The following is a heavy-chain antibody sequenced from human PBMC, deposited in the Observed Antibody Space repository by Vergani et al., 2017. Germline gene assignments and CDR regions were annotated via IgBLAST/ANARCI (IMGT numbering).Heavy chain of an antibody. CDR2: IYYSGST. D-gene: IGHD5-24*01. Sequence: QVQLQESGPGLVKPSETLSLTCTVSGGSISSYYWSWIRQPPGKGLEWIGYIYYSGSTNYNPSLKSRVTISVDTSKNQFSLKLSSVTAADTAVYYCERDRDGYNDSYYDYGMDVWGQGTTVTVSS. CDR3: ERDRDGYNDSYYDYGMDV. V-gene: IGHV4-59*01. CDR1: GGSISSYY. J-gene: IGHJ6*02.